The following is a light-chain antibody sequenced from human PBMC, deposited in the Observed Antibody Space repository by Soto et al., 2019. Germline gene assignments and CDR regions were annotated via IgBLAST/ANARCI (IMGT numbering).Light chain of an antibody. Sequence: EIVLTQSPGTLSLSPGERATLSCRASQSVSSTYLGWYQQKPGQAPRLLIYGASSRATGIPDRFSGSGSGTDFTLTISRLEPEDFAVYYCQQYGSSLPFGRGTKVEIK. CDR2: GAS. V-gene: IGKV3-20*01. CDR1: QSVSSTY. J-gene: IGKJ4*01. CDR3: QQYGSSLP.